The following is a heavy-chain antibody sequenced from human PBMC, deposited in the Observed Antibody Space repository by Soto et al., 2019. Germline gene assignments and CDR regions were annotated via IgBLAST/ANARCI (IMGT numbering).Heavy chain of an antibody. V-gene: IGHV3-33*05. CDR2: ISYDGSKK. Sequence: SGFTFSSYGMHWVRQAPGKGLEWVAVISYDGSKKYYAASVKGRFTISRDDSKNTAYLQMNSLKTEDTAVYYCTRDSGSYPSNYYYYYGMDVWGQGTTVTVSS. J-gene: IGHJ6*02. D-gene: IGHD1-26*01. CDR1: GFTFSSYG. CDR3: TRDSGSYPSNYYYYYGMDV.